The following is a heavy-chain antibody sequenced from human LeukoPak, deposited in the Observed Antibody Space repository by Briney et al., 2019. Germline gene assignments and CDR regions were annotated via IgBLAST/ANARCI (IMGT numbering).Heavy chain of an antibody. CDR3: ARGYCSGGSCYAGGALNY. D-gene: IGHD2-15*01. Sequence: GASVKVSCKASGGTFSSYAISWVRQAPGQGLEWMGGIIPIFGTANYAQKFQGRVTITTDESTSTAYMELSSLRSEDTAVYYCARGYCSGGSCYAGGALNYWGQGTLVTVSS. J-gene: IGHJ4*02. CDR2: IIPIFGTA. CDR1: GGTFSSYA. V-gene: IGHV1-69*05.